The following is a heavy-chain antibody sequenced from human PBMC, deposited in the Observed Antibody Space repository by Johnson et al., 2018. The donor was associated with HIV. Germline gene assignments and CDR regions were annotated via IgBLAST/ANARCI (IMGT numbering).Heavy chain of an antibody. Sequence: VQLVESGGGVVQPGGSLRLSCAASGFTFSSYGMHWVRQAPGKGLEWVSIIYSGGSTYYADSVKGRFTISRDNAKNALYLQMNSLRVEDTAIYYCARGWGGQQPIWGQGTMVTVSS. CDR1: GFTFSSYG. J-gene: IGHJ3*02. CDR2: IYSGGST. V-gene: IGHV3-NL1*01. CDR3: ARGWGGQQPI. D-gene: IGHD3-16*01.